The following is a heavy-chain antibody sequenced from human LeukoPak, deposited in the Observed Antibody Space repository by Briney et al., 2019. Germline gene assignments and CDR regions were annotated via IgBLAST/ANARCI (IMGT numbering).Heavy chain of an antibody. CDR2: IYYSGST. Sequence: SQTLSLTCTVSGGSISSGGYYWSWIRQHPGKGLEWIGYIYYSGSTYYNPSLKSRVTISVDTSKNQFSLKLSSVTAADTAVYYCARGYCSGGSCSTGDYWGQGTPVTVSS. CDR3: ARGYCSGGSCSTGDY. V-gene: IGHV4-31*03. CDR1: GGSISSGGYY. D-gene: IGHD2-15*01. J-gene: IGHJ4*02.